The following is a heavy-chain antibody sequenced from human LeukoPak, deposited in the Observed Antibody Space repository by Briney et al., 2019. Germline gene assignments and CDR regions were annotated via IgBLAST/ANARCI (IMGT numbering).Heavy chain of an antibody. Sequence: SETRSLTCPLSAGSVGSRSYDWGWLREPPGNGLEGFGSIYYSGSPYYNPSLKSRVIIAVVTTTKHFSLKLSSVTAADTAVDYCARRCYYGSSGLYYFDYWGQGTLVTVSS. D-gene: IGHD3-22*01. CDR3: ARRCYYGSSGLYYFDY. V-gene: IGHV4-39*02. CDR1: AGSVGSRSYD. J-gene: IGHJ4*02. CDR2: IYYSGSP.